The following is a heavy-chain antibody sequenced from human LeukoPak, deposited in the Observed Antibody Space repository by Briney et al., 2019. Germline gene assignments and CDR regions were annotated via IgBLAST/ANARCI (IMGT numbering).Heavy chain of an antibody. CDR3: ARSAGWDYFDY. CDR1: GFTVSSNY. Sequence: GGSLRLSCAASGFTVSSNYMNWVRQAPGKGLEWVSVIYSGGSTYYADSVKGRFTISRDNSKNTLFLQMNSLRAEDTAVYYCARSAGWDYFDYWGQGTLVTVSS. CDR2: IYSGGST. V-gene: IGHV3-66*01. D-gene: IGHD1-26*01. J-gene: IGHJ4*02.